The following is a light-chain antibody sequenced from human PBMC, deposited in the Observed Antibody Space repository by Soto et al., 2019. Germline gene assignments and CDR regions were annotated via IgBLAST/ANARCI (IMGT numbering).Light chain of an antibody. CDR3: QQYYSTPWT. J-gene: IGKJ1*01. CDR2: WAS. CDR1: QNVLYSSNNKNY. V-gene: IGKV4-1*01. Sequence: DIMMTQSPDSLAVSLGERATINCKSSQNVLYSSNNKNYLAWYQQKLGQPPKLLIRWASTRESGVPDRFSGSGSGTDFTLTIGSLQAEDVAVYYCQQYYSTPWTFGQGTKVDIK.